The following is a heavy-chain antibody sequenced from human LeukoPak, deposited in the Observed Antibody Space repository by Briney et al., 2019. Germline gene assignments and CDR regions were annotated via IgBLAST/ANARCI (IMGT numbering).Heavy chain of an antibody. CDR2: ISSSSSYI. CDR1: GFTFSSYS. CDR3: AREPVGANYMDV. D-gene: IGHD5-12*01. Sequence: GGSLRLSCAASGFTFSSYSMNWVRQAPGKGLEWVSSISSSSSYIYYADSVKGRFTISRDNAKNSLYLQINSLRAEDTAVYYCAREPVGANYMDVWGKGITVTVSS. V-gene: IGHV3-21*01. J-gene: IGHJ6*03.